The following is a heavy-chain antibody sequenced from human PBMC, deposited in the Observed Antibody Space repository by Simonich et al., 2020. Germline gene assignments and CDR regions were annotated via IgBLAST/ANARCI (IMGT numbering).Heavy chain of an antibody. CDR2: IYYIWST. Sequence: QLELQESGQGLVKPSETLPLTCTVSGCPIRSSSYYWGWSRQPPGKGLEWIGSIYYIWSTTYNPSLKVRVTISVDTSKNQFSLKLSSVTAADTAVYYCARQRVLMVYAIDYWGQGTLVTVSS. V-gene: IGHV4-39*01. CDR1: GCPIRSSSYY. J-gene: IGHJ4*02. D-gene: IGHD2-8*01. CDR3: ARQRVLMVYAIDY.